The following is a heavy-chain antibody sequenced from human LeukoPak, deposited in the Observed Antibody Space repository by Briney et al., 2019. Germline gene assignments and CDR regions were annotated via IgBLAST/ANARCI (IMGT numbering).Heavy chain of an antibody. J-gene: IGHJ4*02. CDR2: IKQDGSEK. Sequence: GGSLRLSCAASGFTVSSNYMSWVRQAPGKGLEWVANIKQDGSEKYYVDSVKGRFTISRDNAKNSLYLQMNSLRAEDTAVYYCARDLPAGSGYCSGGSCGGGQGTLFTVSS. D-gene: IGHD2-15*01. CDR3: ARDLPAGSGYCSGGSCG. CDR1: GFTVSSNY. V-gene: IGHV3-7*01.